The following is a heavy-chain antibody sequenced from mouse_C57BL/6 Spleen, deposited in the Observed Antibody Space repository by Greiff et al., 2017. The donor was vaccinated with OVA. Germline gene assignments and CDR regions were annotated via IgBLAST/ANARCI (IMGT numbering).Heavy chain of an antibody. CDR2: IWRGGST. CDR3: AKKLGITDAMDG. J-gene: IGHJ4*01. D-gene: IGHD2-4*01. V-gene: IGHV2-5*01. CDR1: GFSLTSYG. Sequence: QVQLQQSGPGLVQPSQSLSITCTVSGFSLTSYGVHWVRQSPGKGLEWLGVIWRGGSTDYNAAFISRLSITKDNSKDQVFFKMNCLQADDTAIYYCAKKLGITDAMDGWGQGTTVTVSS.